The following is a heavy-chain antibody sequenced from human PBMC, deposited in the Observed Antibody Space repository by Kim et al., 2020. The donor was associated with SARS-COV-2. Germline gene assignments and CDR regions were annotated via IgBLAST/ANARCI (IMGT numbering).Heavy chain of an antibody. CDR3: ARAPGWSTFYYYGMDV. CDR2: INTNTGNP. J-gene: IGHJ6*02. D-gene: IGHD6-19*01. CDR1: GYTFTSYA. V-gene: IGHV7-4-1*02. Sequence: ASVKVSCKASGYTFTSYAMNWVRQAPGQGLEWMGWINTNTGNPTYAQGFTGRFVFSLDTSVSTAYLQISSLKAEDTAVYYYARAPGWSTFYYYGMDVWGQGTTVTVSS.